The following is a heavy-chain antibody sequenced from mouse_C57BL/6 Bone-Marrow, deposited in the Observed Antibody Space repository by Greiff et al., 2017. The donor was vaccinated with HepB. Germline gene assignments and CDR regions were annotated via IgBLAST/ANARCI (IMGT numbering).Heavy chain of an antibody. CDR2: IHPNSGST. V-gene: IGHV1-64*01. CDR3: ARGNYGSAWFAY. J-gene: IGHJ3*01. D-gene: IGHD2-2*01. Sequence: QVQLQQPGAELVKPGASVKLSCKASGYTFTSYWMHWVKQRPGQGLEWIGMIHPNSGSTNYNEKFKSKATLTVDKSSSTAYMQLSSLTSEDSAVYYCARGNYGSAWFAYWGQGTLVTVFA. CDR1: GYTFTSYW.